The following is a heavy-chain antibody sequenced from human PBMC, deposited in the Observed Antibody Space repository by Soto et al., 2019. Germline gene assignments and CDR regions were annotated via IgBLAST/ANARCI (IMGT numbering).Heavy chain of an antibody. CDR2: ISYDGSNK. CDR3: ASTVAAMANDAFDI. D-gene: IGHD6-19*01. CDR1: GFTFSSYA. Sequence: ESGGGVVQPGRSLRLSCAASGFTFSSYAMHWVRQAPGKGLEWVAVISYDGSNKYYADSVKGRFTISRDNSKNTLYLQMNSLRAEDTAVYYCASTVAAMANDAFDIWGQGTMVTVSS. J-gene: IGHJ3*02. V-gene: IGHV3-30-3*01.